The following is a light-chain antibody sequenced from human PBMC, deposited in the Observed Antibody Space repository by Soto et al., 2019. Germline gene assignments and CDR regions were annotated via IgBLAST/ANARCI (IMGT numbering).Light chain of an antibody. J-gene: IGKJ2*01. CDR3: QQYVASPT. Sequence: EIVLTQSPGTLSVSPGERATLSCRASQSVSSHYLAWYQQRPGQAPRILTYATSNRVRGIPDRFSGSGSGTDFTLTISRLEPDDFAVYYCQQYVASPTFGQGTKLVIK. CDR2: ATS. CDR1: QSVSSHY. V-gene: IGKV3-20*01.